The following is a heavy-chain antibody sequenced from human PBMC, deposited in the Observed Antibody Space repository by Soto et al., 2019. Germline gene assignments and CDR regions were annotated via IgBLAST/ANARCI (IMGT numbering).Heavy chain of an antibody. J-gene: IGHJ6*02. CDR3: AKDLEKSGSYSYYGMDV. D-gene: IGHD1-26*01. CDR1: GFTFSSYG. V-gene: IGHV3-30*18. Sequence: PGGSLRLSCAASGFTFSSYGMHWVRQAPGKGLEWVAVISYDGSNKYYADSVKGRFTISRDNSKNTLYLQMNSLRAEDTAVYYFAKDLEKSGSYSYYGMDVWGQGTTVTVSS. CDR2: ISYDGSNK.